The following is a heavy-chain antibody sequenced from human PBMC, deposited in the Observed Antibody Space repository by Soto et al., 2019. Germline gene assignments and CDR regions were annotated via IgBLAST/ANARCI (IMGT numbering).Heavy chain of an antibody. Sequence: QLQPQESGPGLVKPSETLSLSCTVSDVSISGTRFYWGWIRQPPGKGLEWIGSVYYSGSTYYNPSLKSRVTISVDASKNQFSLKLTSVTAADTAVYYCARPVYVDTSMGIQFNWFDPWGQGTLVTVSS. D-gene: IGHD5-18*01. CDR3: ARPVYVDTSMGIQFNWFDP. J-gene: IGHJ5*02. V-gene: IGHV4-39*01. CDR1: DVSISGTRFY. CDR2: VYYSGST.